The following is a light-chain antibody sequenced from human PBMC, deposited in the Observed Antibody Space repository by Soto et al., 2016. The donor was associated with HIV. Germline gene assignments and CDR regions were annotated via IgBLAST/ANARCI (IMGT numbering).Light chain of an antibody. CDR3: QAWDSSTEVV. V-gene: IGLV3-1*01. CDR2: QDT. J-gene: IGLJ2*01. Sequence: SYELTQPPSVSVSPGQTASITCSGDKLGDKYVSWYQQKPGQSPVLVIYQDTKRPSGIPERFSGSNSGNTATLTISGTQAMDETDYYCQAWDSSTEVVFGGGTKLTV. CDR1: KLGDKY.